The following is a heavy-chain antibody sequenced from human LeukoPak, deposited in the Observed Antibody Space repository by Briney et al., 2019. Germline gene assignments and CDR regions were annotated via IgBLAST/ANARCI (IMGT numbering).Heavy chain of an antibody. V-gene: IGHV3-21*01. CDR2: ISNSSSNI. CDR1: GFTFSSYS. Sequence: GGSLRLSCAASGFTFSSYSMNWVRQAPGKGLEWVASISNSSSNIYYADSVKGRFTISRDNAKNSLYLQMNSLRAEDTAVYYCARGDDYFDYWGQGTLVTVSS. CDR3: ARGDDYFDY. J-gene: IGHJ4*02.